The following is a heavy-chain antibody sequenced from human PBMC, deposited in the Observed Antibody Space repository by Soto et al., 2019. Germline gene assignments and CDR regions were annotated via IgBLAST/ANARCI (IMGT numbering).Heavy chain of an antibody. CDR2: IKPDGSEQ. CDR3: AREKALEPAAKILRYSALDV. J-gene: IGHJ6*02. D-gene: IGHD2-2*01. CDR1: NFGSNMYC. Sequence: VCLRLSGVGCNFGSNMYCMTWVRQAPGKGLEWVANIKPDGSEQYYLDSVKGRFTISRDNAKNSVYLQMNSLRIEDTAVYYCAREKALEPAAKILRYSALDVCAQGTTVTVSS. V-gene: IGHV3-7*03.